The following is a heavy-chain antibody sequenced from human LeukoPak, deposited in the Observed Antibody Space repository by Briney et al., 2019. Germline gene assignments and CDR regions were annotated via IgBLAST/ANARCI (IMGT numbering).Heavy chain of an antibody. D-gene: IGHD6-13*01. V-gene: IGHV5-51*01. CDR1: GSILTNYW. J-gene: IGHJ5*02. CDR3: ARAGSGGTPQGFDP. Sequence: GASLQISCEGSGSILTNYWIGWVRPLPGKGLGWMGIFYPGDSDTRYSPSFQGQVTISADKSISTAYLQWSSLKASDTAMYYCARAGSGGTPQGFDPWGQGTLVTVSS. CDR2: FYPGDSDT.